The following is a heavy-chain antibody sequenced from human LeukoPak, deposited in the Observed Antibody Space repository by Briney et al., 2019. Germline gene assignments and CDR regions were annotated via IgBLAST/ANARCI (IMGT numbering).Heavy chain of an antibody. D-gene: IGHD1-26*01. CDR1: GFTFSGFW. J-gene: IGHJ5*02. Sequence: PGGSLRLSCAVSGFTFSGFWMSWSRQAPGKGLEWVALISYDGSDKYYADSVKGRFTISRDNSKNTLYLQVNSLRPEDTAMYYCARDRWGLVGTPVRAWVDPWGQGTLVTVSS. CDR2: ISYDGSDK. CDR3: ARDRWGLVGTPVRAWVDP. V-gene: IGHV3-30*03.